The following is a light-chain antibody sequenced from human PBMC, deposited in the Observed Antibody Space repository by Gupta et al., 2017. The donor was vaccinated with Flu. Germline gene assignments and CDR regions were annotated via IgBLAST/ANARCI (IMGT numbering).Light chain of an antibody. CDR3: QAYDNSLSGYV. V-gene: IGLV1-40*01. Sequence: QSVLTQPPSVAGAPGQRVTISCTGTNSNIGAGYDVHWYQQIPGTAPKLLIYDSTSRPSGVPDRFSGSKSATSASLAITGLQAEDEADYYCQAYDNSLSGYVFGTGTKVTAL. J-gene: IGLJ1*01. CDR2: DST. CDR1: NSNIGAGYD.